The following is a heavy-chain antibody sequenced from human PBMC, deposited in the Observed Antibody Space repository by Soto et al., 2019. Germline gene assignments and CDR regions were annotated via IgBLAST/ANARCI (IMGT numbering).Heavy chain of an antibody. D-gene: IGHD2-15*01. CDR1: GDFISSHY. J-gene: IGHJ2*01. V-gene: IGHV4-59*08. CDR3: ARPKGIAPAVWYFDL. Sequence: QVQLQESGPGLVKPSETLSLTCTVSGDFISSHYWSWIRQPPGKGLEWIGYVYYDGKTDSSPSLMRRVTFALATSKNQVSLSLTSVTAAVPAVYYCARPKGIAPAVWYFDLWGRGTLVTVSS. CDR2: VYYDGKT.